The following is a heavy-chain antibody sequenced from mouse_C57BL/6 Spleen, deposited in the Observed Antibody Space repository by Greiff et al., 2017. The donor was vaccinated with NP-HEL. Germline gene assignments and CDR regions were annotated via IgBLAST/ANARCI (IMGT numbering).Heavy chain of an antibody. D-gene: IGHD2-4*01. Sequence: QVRLQQPGAELVRPGSSVKLSCKASGYTFTSYWMHWVKQRPIQGLEWIGNIDPSDSETHYNQKFKDKATLTVDKSSSTAYMQLSSLTSEDSAVYYCARGGLRRGMDYWGQGTSVTVSS. V-gene: IGHV1-52*01. J-gene: IGHJ4*01. CDR1: GYTFTSYW. CDR3: ARGGLRRGMDY. CDR2: IDPSDSET.